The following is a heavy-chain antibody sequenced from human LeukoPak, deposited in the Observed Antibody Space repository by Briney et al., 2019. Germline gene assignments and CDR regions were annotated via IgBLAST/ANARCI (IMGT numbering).Heavy chain of an antibody. D-gene: IGHD2-2*02. CDR2: IKINTYCGTT. CDR1: GFTFSNAW. J-gene: IGHJ4*02. CDR3: ARRSCSNTNCYKVDY. Sequence: PGGSLRLSCAASGFTFSNAWMSWVRQAPGKGLEWVGRIKINTYCGTTDYAPPVKGRFTISRHDSKNTLYLQMNSLKTEATAVYYCARRSCSNTNCYKVDYWGQGTLVTVSS. V-gene: IGHV3-15*01.